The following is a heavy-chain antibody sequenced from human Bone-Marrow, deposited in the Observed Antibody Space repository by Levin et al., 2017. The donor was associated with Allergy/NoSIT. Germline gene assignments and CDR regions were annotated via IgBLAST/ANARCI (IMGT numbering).Heavy chain of an antibody. Sequence: GESLKISCAASGFTFSNYLIHWVRQAPGKGLEYVSAINNDGGVTFYADSVKGRFTISRDNSKNTLYLQMNSLRAEDTAVYYCARDIIGGGYYYYGMDVWGQGTTVTVSS. D-gene: IGHD3-10*01. J-gene: IGHJ6*02. CDR3: ARDIIGGGYYYYGMDV. CDR2: INNDGGVT. V-gene: IGHV3-64*04. CDR1: GFTFSNYL.